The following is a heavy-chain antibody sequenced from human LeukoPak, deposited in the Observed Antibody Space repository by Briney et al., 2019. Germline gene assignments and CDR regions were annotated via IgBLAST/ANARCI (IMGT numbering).Heavy chain of an antibody. CDR2: TSSSDAGT. CDR3: AKAPVTSCRGAYCYPFDS. J-gene: IGHJ4*02. CDR1: GFTFDDYG. D-gene: IGHD2-21*01. V-gene: IGHV3-23*01. Sequence: GGSLRLSCAASGFTFDDYGMSWVRQTPGKGLEWVAATSSSDAGTYHADSVRGRFTISRDNSKNTLYLQMNSLRAEDAAVYFCAKAPVTSCRGAYCYPFDSWGQGTLVTVSS.